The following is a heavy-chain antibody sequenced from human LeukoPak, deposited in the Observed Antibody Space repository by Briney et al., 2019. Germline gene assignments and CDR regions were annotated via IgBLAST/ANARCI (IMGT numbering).Heavy chain of an antibody. CDR1: GFTFNNYA. CDR2: ISGSGPST. CDR3: ARLPTFYYDSSGYHYDY. J-gene: IGHJ4*02. D-gene: IGHD3-22*01. V-gene: IGHV3-23*01. Sequence: GGSLTLSCVASGFTFNNYAMSWARQAPGKGLEWVSSISGSGPSTDYTDAVKGRFIISRDKSKNTLHLQMNSLRAEDTALYYCARLPTFYYDSSGYHYDYWGQGTLVTVSS.